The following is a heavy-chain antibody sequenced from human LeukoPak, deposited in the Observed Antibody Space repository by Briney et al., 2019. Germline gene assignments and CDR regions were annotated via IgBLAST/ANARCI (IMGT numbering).Heavy chain of an antibody. CDR2: IWFDESIK. J-gene: IGHJ5*02. CDR3: AKDRSYGVVPAPGRWFDP. V-gene: IGHV3-33*06. Sequence: GGSLRLSCAASGFDLSTYAMHWVRQAPGKGLEWVAVIWFDESIKYYADAVKGRFTISRDNSKNTLYLQMNSLRAEDTAVYYCAKDRSYGVVPAPGRWFDPWGQGTLVTVSS. CDR1: GFDLSTYA. D-gene: IGHD2-2*01.